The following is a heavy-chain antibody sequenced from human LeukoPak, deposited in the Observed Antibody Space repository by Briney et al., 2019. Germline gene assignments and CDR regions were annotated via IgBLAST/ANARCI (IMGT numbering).Heavy chain of an antibody. CDR1: GYTFIGHY. Sequence: EASVKVSCKASGYTFIGHYMHWVRQAPGQGLEWMGWINSNSGGTKYAQKFQGSVIMTRDTSISTAYMELSRPKSDDTAVYYCARGRIHSWSDAFDIWGQGTTVTVSS. CDR2: INSNSGGT. D-gene: IGHD5-18*01. V-gene: IGHV1-2*02. CDR3: ARGRIHSWSDAFDI. J-gene: IGHJ3*02.